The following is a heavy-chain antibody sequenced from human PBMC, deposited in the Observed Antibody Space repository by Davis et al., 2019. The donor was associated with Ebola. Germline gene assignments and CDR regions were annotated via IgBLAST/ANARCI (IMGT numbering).Heavy chain of an antibody. Sequence: SETLSLTCAVYGGSFSGYYWSWIRQPPGKGLEWTGEINHSVSTNYNPSLKSRLMMSVDTSKNQFSLKLRSVTAADTAVYYFASMTIFGVAINWVGTWGQGTMVTVSS. V-gene: IGHV4-34*01. CDR2: INHSVST. D-gene: IGHD3-3*01. J-gene: IGHJ5*02. CDR1: GGSFSGYY. CDR3: ASMTIFGVAINWVGT.